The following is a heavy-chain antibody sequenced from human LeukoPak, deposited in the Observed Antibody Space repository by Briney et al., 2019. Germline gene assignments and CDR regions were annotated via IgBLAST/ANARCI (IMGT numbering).Heavy chain of an antibody. CDR2: ISYDGSNK. J-gene: IGHJ4*02. V-gene: IGHV3-30*18. CDR1: GFTFSSYG. D-gene: IGHD3-9*01. Sequence: GRSLRLSCAASGFTFSSYGMHWVRQAPGKGLEWVSVISYDGSNKYYADSVKGRFTISRDNSKNTLYLQMNSLRAEDTAVYYCANGEEGGRGYFAWLFIGTDYWGQGTLVTVSS. CDR3: ANGEEGGRGYFAWLFIGTDY.